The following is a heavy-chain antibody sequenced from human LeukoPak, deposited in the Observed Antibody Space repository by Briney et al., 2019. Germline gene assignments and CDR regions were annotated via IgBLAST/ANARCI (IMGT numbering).Heavy chain of an antibody. D-gene: IGHD3-16*01. CDR2: ISISSSFT. J-gene: IGHJ5*02. Sequence: GGSLRLSCAASGFTFSDYYMSWIRQAPGKGLEWVSYISISSSFTNYADSVKGQFTISRDNAKNSLFLQMDSLRAEDTAVYYCARVRDLTSSAQWFDPWGQGTLVAVSS. CDR3: ARVRDLTSSAQWFDP. CDR1: GFTFSDYY. V-gene: IGHV3-11*05.